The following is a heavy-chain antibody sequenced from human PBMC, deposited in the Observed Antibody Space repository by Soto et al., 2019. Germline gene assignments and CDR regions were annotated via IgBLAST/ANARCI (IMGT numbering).Heavy chain of an antibody. V-gene: IGHV3-15*01. CDR1: GFTFRNAW. Sequence: LRLSCAASGFTFRNAWMSWVRQAPGKGLEWVGRIKSKTDGGTTDYAAPVKGRFTISGDDSKNTLYLQMNSLKTEDTAVYYCTAPIVVVPAAIVGYYYYGMDVWGQGTTVTVSS. D-gene: IGHD2-2*01. CDR3: TAPIVVVPAAIVGYYYYGMDV. CDR2: IKSKTDGGTT. J-gene: IGHJ6*02.